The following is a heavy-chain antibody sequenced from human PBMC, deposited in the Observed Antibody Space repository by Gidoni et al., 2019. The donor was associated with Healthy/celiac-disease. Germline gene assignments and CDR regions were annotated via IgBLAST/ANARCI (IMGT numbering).Heavy chain of an antibody. D-gene: IGHD3-16*02. CDR1: GFTFSSYS. Sequence: EVQLVESGGGLVKPGGSLRLSCAASGFTFSSYSMNWVRKAPGKGLEWVSSISSSSSYIYYADSVKGRFTISRDNAKNSLYLQMNSLRAEDTAVYYCAREARGSYDYIWGSYRNNHYYGMDVWGQGTTVTVSS. V-gene: IGHV3-21*01. CDR2: ISSSSSYI. CDR3: AREARGSYDYIWGSYRNNHYYGMDV. J-gene: IGHJ6*02.